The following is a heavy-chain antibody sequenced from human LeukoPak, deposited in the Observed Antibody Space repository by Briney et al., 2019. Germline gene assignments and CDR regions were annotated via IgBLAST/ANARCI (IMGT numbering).Heavy chain of an antibody. J-gene: IGHJ3*01. D-gene: IGHD3-10*01. CDR1: TGSINSNSNY. Sequence: PSETLSLTCTLSTGSINSNSNYWGWVRQPPGKGLEWIGSIYYTGKTYYNASLKSRISISLETSKNQFPLMLTSVTAADTAMYYGARSDGYGLVDIGGQGTRVTVSS. CDR2: IYYTGKT. V-gene: IGHV4-39*06. CDR3: ARSDGYGLVDI.